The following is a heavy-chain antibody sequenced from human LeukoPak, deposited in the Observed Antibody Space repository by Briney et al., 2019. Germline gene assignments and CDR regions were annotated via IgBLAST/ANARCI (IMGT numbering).Heavy chain of an antibody. J-gene: IGHJ4*02. V-gene: IGHV4-34*01. CDR3: ARTLNEGYFDY. Sequence: PSETLSLTCAVYGGSFSGYYWSWIRQPPGKGLEWIGEINHSGSTNYNPSLKSRVTISVDTSKNQFSLKLSSVTAADTAVYYCARTLNEGYFDYWGQGTLVTVSS. CDR2: INHSGST. CDR1: GGSFSGYY.